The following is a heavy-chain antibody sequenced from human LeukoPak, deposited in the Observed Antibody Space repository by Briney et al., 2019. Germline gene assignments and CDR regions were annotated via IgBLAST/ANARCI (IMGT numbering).Heavy chain of an antibody. V-gene: IGHV1-8*01. J-gene: IGHJ4*02. CDR1: GYTFTSYD. D-gene: IGHD6-19*01. Sequence: ASVKVSCKASGYTFTSYDINWVRQATGQGLEWMGWMNPNSGNTGYAQKFQGRVTMTRNTSISTAYMELSSLRSEDTAVYYCERAGGGYSSGTTYYFDYWGQGTLVTVSS. CDR2: MNPNSGNT. CDR3: ERAGGGYSSGTTYYFDY.